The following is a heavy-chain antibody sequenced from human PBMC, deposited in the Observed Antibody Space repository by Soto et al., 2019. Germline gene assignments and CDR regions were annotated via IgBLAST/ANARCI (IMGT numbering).Heavy chain of an antibody. J-gene: IGHJ3*02. Sequence: SETLSLTCTVSGGSLSSYYWSWIRQPPGKGLEWIGYIYYSGSTNYNPSLKSRVTISVDTSKNQFSLKLSSVTAADTAVYYCAICGGSDSGYDLGAFDICGQGTMDTVSS. CDR2: IYYSGST. CDR1: GGSLSSYY. D-gene: IGHD5-12*01. CDR3: AICGGSDSGYDLGAFDI. V-gene: IGHV4-59*01.